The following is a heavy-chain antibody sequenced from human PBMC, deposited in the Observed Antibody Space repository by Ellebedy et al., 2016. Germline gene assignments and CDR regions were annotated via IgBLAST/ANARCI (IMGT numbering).Heavy chain of an antibody. CDR2: ISYDGSNK. V-gene: IGHV3-30*18. D-gene: IGHD3-10*01. CDR1: GFTFSSYG. Sequence: GGSLRLSXAASGFTFSSYGMHWVRQAPGKGLEWVAVISYDGSNKYYADSVKGRFTISRDNSKNTLYLQMNSLRAEDTAVYYCAKGEYGSGPVDYWGQGTLVTVSS. J-gene: IGHJ4*02. CDR3: AKGEYGSGPVDY.